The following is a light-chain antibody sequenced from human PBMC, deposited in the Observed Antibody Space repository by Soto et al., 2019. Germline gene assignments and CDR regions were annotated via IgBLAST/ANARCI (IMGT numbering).Light chain of an antibody. CDR3: QQYGSSPPLT. CDR1: QSVSSNY. CDR2: GAS. J-gene: IGKJ2*01. Sequence: EIVLTQSPGTLPLSPGERATLSCRASQSVSSNYLAWYQQKPGQAPRLLIYGASNRATGIPDRFSGSGSGTGFTLTIIRLEPEDFAVYFCQQYGSSPPLTFGQGTKVEIK. V-gene: IGKV3-20*01.